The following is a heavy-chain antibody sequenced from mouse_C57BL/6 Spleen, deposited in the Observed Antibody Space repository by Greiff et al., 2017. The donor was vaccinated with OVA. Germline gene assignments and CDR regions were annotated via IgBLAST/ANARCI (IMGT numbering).Heavy chain of an antibody. D-gene: IGHD2-3*01. CDR1: GYTFTDYY. CDR3: ARGRGGYYAYAMDY. V-gene: IGHV1-26*01. CDR2: INPNNGGT. J-gene: IGHJ4*01. Sequence: EVQLQQSGPELVKPGASVKISCKASGYTFTDYYMNWVKQSHGKSLEWIGDINPNNGGTSYNQKFKGKATLTVDKSSSTAYMELRSLTSEDSAVYYCARGRGGYYAYAMDYWGQGTSVTVSS.